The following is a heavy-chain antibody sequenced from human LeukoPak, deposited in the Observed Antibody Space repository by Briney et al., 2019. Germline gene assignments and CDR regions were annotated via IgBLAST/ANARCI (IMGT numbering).Heavy chain of an antibody. CDR2: IYYSGST. V-gene: IGHV4-39*07. J-gene: IGHJ4*02. D-gene: IGHD2-8*01. Sequence: TSETLSLTCTVSGGSISSSSYYWGWIRQPPGKGLEWIGSIYYSGSTYYNPSLKSRVTISVDTSKNQFSLKLSSVTAADTAVYYCAKDPDCTSGICYTFFDYWGQGTLVTVSS. CDR3: AKDPDCTSGICYTFFDY. CDR1: GGSISSSSYY.